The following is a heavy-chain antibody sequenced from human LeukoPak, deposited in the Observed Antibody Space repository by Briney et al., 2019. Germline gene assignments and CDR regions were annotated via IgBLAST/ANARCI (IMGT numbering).Heavy chain of an antibody. V-gene: IGHV3-20*04. J-gene: IGHJ4*02. CDR3: ARASHYYDSSGLIQY. Sequence: GGSLRLSCAASGFTFDDYGMSWVRQAPGKGLEWVSGINWNGGSTGYADSVKGRFTISRDNAKNSLYLQMNSLRAEDTALYYCARASHYYDSSGLIQYWRQGTLVTVSS. CDR1: GFTFDDYG. CDR2: INWNGGST. D-gene: IGHD3-22*01.